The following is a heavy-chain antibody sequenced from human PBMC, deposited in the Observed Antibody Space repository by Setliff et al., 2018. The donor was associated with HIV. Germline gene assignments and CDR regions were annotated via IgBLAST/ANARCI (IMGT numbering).Heavy chain of an antibody. V-gene: IGHV1-2*06. J-gene: IGHJ5*02. Sequence: ASVKVSCKASGYTFTGYYIHWVRQAPGQGLEWIGRINPNSGGTNYAQKFQGRVTMTRDTSISTAYMEVSRLRSDDTAVYYCARVSQYSSSWYVRWFDPWGQGTLVTVSS. CDR1: GYTFTGYY. CDR2: INPNSGGT. D-gene: IGHD6-13*01. CDR3: ARVSQYSSSWYVRWFDP.